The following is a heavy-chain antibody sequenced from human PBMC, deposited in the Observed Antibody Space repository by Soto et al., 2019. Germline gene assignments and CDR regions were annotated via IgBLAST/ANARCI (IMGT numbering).Heavy chain of an antibody. CDR1: GGSISSSHW. CDR3: ASSGGGEDY. D-gene: IGHD3-16*01. V-gene: IGHV4-4*02. J-gene: IGHJ4*02. Sequence: QVQLQESGPGLVKPSGTLSRSCAVSGGSISSSHWWTWVRQPPGKGLEWIGEIYHSGSTNYNPSLKSRVTISVDTSRNQFSLNLSSVTAADTAVYYCASSGGGEDYWGQGILVTVFS. CDR2: IYHSGST.